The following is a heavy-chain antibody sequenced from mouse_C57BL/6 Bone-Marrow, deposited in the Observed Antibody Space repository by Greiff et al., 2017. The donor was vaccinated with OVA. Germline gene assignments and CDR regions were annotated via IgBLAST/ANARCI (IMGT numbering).Heavy chain of an antibody. D-gene: IGHD1-1*01. CDR3: ARPLDYYGSIWFAY. CDR2: ISNLAYSI. V-gene: IGHV5-15*01. CDR1: GFTFSDYG. Sequence: EVQVVESGGGLVQPGGSLKLSCAASGFTFSDYGMAWVRQAPRKGPEWVAFISNLAYSIYYADTVTGRFTISRENAKNTLYLEMSSLRSEDTAMDYCARPLDYYGSIWFAYWGQGTLVTVSA. J-gene: IGHJ3*01.